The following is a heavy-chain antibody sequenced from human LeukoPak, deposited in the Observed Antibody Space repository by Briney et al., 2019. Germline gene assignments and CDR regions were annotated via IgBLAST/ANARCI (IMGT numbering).Heavy chain of an antibody. V-gene: IGHV4-59*02. Sequence: ASETLSLTCTVSGGSVSSYYWSWVRQSPDQGLEWIAYMRYGGSPNYHAVFKSRVTRSVTKSKNQYSLKLSSVTAADTAVYYCARDIRMVGATHYFDYWGQGALVTVSS. CDR1: GGSVSSYY. J-gene: IGHJ4*02. CDR3: ARDIRMVGATHYFDY. D-gene: IGHD1-26*01. CDR2: MRYGGSP.